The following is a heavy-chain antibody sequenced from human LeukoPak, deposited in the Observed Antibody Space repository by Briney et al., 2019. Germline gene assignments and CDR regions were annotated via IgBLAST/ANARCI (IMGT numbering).Heavy chain of an antibody. V-gene: IGHV1-18*04. J-gene: IGHJ3*02. Sequence: ASVKVSCKASGYTFTGYYMHWVRQAPGQGLEWMGWISAYNGNTNYAQKLQGRVTMTTDTSTSTAYMELRSLRSDDTAVYYCARVVGATYAFDIWGQGTMVTVSS. D-gene: IGHD1-26*01. CDR3: ARVVGATYAFDI. CDR1: GYTFTGYY. CDR2: ISAYNGNT.